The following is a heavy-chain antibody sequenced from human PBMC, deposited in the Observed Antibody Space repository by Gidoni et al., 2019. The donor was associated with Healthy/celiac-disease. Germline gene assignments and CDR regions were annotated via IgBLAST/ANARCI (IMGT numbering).Heavy chain of an antibody. J-gene: IGHJ5*02. CDR3: ARDLKPNVLRYFDWLSGGWFDP. V-gene: IGHV3-11*01. Sequence: QVPLVESGGGLVKPGGSLRLSCAASGFTFSDYYMSWIRQAPGKGLEWVSYISSSGSTIYYADSVKGRFTISRDNDKNSLYLQMNSLRDEDTAVYYCARDLKPNVLRYFDWLSGGWFDPWGQGTLVTVSS. D-gene: IGHD3-9*01. CDR2: ISSSGSTI. CDR1: GFTFSDYY.